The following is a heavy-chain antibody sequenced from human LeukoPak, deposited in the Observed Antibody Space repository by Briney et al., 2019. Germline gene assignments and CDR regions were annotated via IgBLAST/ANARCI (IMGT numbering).Heavy chain of an antibody. Sequence: GGSLRLSCAASGFTFDDYGMSWVRQAPGKGLEWVSGINSNGGSTNYADSVKGRFTISRDNAKNSLYLQMNSLRAEDTAVYYCAELGITMIGGVWGKGTTVTISS. D-gene: IGHD3-10*02. J-gene: IGHJ6*04. V-gene: IGHV3-20*04. CDR2: INSNGGST. CDR3: AELGITMIGGV. CDR1: GFTFDDYG.